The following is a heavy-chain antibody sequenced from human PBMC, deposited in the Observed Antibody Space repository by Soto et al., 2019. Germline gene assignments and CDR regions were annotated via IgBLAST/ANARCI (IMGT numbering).Heavy chain of an antibody. J-gene: IGHJ6*02. CDR2: IYYSGST. D-gene: IGHD6-13*01. V-gene: IGHV4-39*01. Sequence: SETLSLTCTVSGGSSSSRRSYWGWIRQTPGKGLEWIATIYYSGSTFYNPSLKSRVTISIETSKNQLSLRLSSVTAADTAVYYCARYPSSATTGIGYFFGVDVWGQGTTVTVSS. CDR3: ARYPSSATTGIGYFFGVDV. CDR1: GGSSSSRRSY.